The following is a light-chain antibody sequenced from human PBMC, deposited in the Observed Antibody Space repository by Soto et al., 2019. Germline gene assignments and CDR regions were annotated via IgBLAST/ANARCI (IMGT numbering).Light chain of an antibody. CDR1: QSVRSN. Sequence: EIVMTQSPDTLSVSAGERAALSCRASQSVRSNLAWYQQKPGQAPRLLIYGASTRATGIPARFSGSGSGTEFTLTISSLQSEDFAVYYCQHFGSSLRTFGQGTKVDIK. J-gene: IGKJ1*01. CDR2: GAS. CDR3: QHFGSSLRT. V-gene: IGKV3D-15*01.